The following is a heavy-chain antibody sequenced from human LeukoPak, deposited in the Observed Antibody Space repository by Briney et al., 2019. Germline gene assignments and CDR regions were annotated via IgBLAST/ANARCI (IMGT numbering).Heavy chain of an antibody. CDR1: GYTFSSYG. CDR3: ARDVGDIVTIPAAISVP. Sequence: ASVKVSCKASGYTFSSYGISWVRQAPGQGLEWMGWINAYNGNTNYAQMVQGRVTMTTDTSTSTAYMEVRSLRSDDTAMYYCARDVGDIVTIPAAISVPWGQGTLVTFSS. D-gene: IGHD2-2*01. CDR2: INAYNGNT. J-gene: IGHJ5*02. V-gene: IGHV1-18*01.